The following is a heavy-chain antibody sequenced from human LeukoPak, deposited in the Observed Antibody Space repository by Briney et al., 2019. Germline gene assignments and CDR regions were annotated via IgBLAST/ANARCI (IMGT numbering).Heavy chain of an antibody. CDR2: IYYSGST. D-gene: IGHD1-20*01. CDR1: GGSISSSSYY. CDR3: ARHDNGLRYYYYYGMDV. J-gene: IGHJ6*02. Sequence: LETLSLTCTVSGGSISSSSYYWGWIRQPPGKGLEWIGSIYYSGSTYYNPSLKSRVTISVDTSKNQFSLKLSSVTAADTAVYYCARHDNGLRYYYYYGMDVWGQGTTVTVSS. V-gene: IGHV4-39*01.